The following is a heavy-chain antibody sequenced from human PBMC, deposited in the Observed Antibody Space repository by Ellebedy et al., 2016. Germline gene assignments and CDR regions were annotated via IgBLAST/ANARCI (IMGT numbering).Heavy chain of an antibody. D-gene: IGHD3-3*01. CDR2: SSDT. V-gene: IGHV1-18*01. Sequence: ASVKVSXKASCYTFINYDISWVRQAPGQGLEWMGGSSDTNYAQKFQGRLTMTKDTSTRTGYMELRSLRSDDTAVYYCARNSHDGVRILEAYYHPWGQGTLVTVSS. J-gene: IGHJ4*02. CDR1: CYTFINYD. CDR3: ARNSHDGVRILEAYYHP.